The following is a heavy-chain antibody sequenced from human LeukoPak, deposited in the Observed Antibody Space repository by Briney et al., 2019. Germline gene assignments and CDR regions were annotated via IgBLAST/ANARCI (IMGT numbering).Heavy chain of an antibody. CDR3: ARGGHAYYDSSGYRYYFDY. CDR1: GFTFSTYS. D-gene: IGHD3-22*01. V-gene: IGHV3-21*01. Sequence: PGGSLRLSCAASGFTFSTYSMNWVRQAPGRGLEWVSSITSSSSYIYYADPVKGRFTFSRDNAKNSLYLQMNSLRAEDTAVYYCARGGHAYYDSSGYRYYFDYWGQGTLVTVSS. CDR2: ITSSSSYI. J-gene: IGHJ4*02.